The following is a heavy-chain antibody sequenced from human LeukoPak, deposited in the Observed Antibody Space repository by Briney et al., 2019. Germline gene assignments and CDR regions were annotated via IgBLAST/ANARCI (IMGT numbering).Heavy chain of an antibody. J-gene: IGHJ6*02. CDR1: AGSFSGYY. V-gene: IGHV4-34*01. CDR2: INHSGST. CDR3: ASFTKGYYYGMDV. D-gene: IGHD1-1*01. Sequence: PSETLSLTCANYAGSFSGYYWSWIRQPPGKGLEWIGEINHSGSTNYNPSLKSRVTISVDTSKNQFSLKLSSVTAADTAVYYCASFTKGYYYGMDVWGQGTTVTVSS.